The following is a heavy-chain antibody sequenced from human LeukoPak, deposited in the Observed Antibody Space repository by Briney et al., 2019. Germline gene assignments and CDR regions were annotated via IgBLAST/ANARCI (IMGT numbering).Heavy chain of an antibody. D-gene: IGHD6-19*01. CDR1: GGSISSYY. J-gene: IGHJ4*02. V-gene: IGHV4-4*07. CDR3: ARHIAVAAVMGFGFDY. Sequence: SETLSLTCTVSGGSISSYYWSWIRQPAGKGLEWIGRIYTSGSTNYNPSLKSRVTMSVDTSKNQFSLKLSSVTAADAAVYYCARHIAVAAVMGFGFDYWGQGTLVTVSS. CDR2: IYTSGST.